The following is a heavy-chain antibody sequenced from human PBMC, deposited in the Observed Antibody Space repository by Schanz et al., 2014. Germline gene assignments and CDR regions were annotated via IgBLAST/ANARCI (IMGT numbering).Heavy chain of an antibody. CDR1: GYTFTSYG. V-gene: IGHV1-18*01. D-gene: IGHD3-10*01. CDR2: ISAYNGNT. J-gene: IGHJ4*02. Sequence: QVQLVQSGAEVKKPGASVKVSCKASGYTFTSYGISWVRQAPGQGREWMGWISAYNGNTKYAQKVQGRVTMTTETSTSTAYMELTSLRSEDTAVYYCARGSPENMIRGELDYWGQGTLVTVSS. CDR3: ARGSPENMIRGELDY.